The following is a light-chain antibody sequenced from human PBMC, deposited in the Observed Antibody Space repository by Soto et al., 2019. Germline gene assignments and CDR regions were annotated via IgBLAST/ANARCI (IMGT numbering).Light chain of an antibody. Sequence: EIVMTQSPATLSVSPGERATLSCRASQSVSSNLAWYQQKPGQAPRLLLYGASTRATGIPGRFSGSGSATDFTLTISSLQSEDFAVYYCQQHNYWPSFGQGTKLEIK. CDR3: QQHNYWPS. J-gene: IGKJ2*01. CDR1: QSVSSN. CDR2: GAS. V-gene: IGKV3-15*01.